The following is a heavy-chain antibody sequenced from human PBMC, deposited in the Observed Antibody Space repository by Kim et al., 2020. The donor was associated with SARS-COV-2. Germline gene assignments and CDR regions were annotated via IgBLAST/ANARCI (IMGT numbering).Heavy chain of an antibody. V-gene: IGHV4-39*01. CDR2: IYYTGST. CDR1: GDSVTTTSFY. CDR3: ARISLFGVIY. Sequence: SETLSLTCSVSGDSVTTTSFYWGWIRQPPGKGLEWIGSIYYTGSTHYNPSLKSQITISEDTSQNQFSLNVNSVTAADTALYYCARISLFGVIYWGPGTLVTVSS. J-gene: IGHJ4*02. D-gene: IGHD3-3*01.